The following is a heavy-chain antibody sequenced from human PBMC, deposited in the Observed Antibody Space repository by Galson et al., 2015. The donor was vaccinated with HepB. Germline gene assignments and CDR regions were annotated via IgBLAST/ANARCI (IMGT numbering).Heavy chain of an antibody. D-gene: IGHD1-14*01. CDR1: GFTFANSG. CDR2: ITPSGEIT. J-gene: IGHJ4*02. CDR3: ARVKTGYTSSFDY. Sequence: SLRLSCAASGFTFANSGMNWVRQTPGKGLEWLSYITPSGEITYYADSVKGRFTISRDNANNLLFLHLSSLRAEDTAIYYCARVKTGYTSSFDYWGQGTLVTVSS. V-gene: IGHV3-48*01.